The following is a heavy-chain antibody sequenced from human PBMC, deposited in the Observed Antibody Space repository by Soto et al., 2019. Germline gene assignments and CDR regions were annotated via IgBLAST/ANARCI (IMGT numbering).Heavy chain of an antibody. V-gene: IGHV1-24*01. D-gene: IGHD1-1*01. Sequence: HVHLVQSGAEVKKPGASVKVSCKVSGHTLTEFSMHWVRQAPGKGLEWMGGFDPEDGEIVYAQNFQGRVTMTEDTSTDSAYMELRSLKAEDTAVYYCAAGGTRWLHSPFDYGGQGTLVTVSS. CDR3: AAGGTRWLHSPFDY. J-gene: IGHJ4*02. CDR1: GHTLTEFS. CDR2: FDPEDGEI.